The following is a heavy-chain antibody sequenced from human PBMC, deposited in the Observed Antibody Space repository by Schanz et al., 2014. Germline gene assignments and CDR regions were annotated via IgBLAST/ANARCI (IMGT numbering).Heavy chain of an antibody. CDR2: ISPYNGNT. CDR1: GYTFTRSG. CDR3: ARGGYSSGWYDRDIAHFDY. D-gene: IGHD6-19*01. V-gene: IGHV1-18*01. J-gene: IGHJ4*02. Sequence: QVQLVQSGGEVKTPGASVKVSCKASGYTFTRSGISWVRQAPGQGLEWMGWISPYNGNTNYAQKFQGRVTMTTDTSTSTSYMELTSLRSDDTAVYYCARGGYSSGWYDRDIAHFDYWGQGTLVTVSS.